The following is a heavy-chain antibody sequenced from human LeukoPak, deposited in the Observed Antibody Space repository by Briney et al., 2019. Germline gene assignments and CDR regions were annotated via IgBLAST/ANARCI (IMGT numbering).Heavy chain of an antibody. Sequence: GESLKISCKASGYRFTTYWIGWVRQMPGKGLEWMEIIYPGDSDTRYSPSFQGQVTISADKSINTAYLQWSSLKASDTAIYYCARRGEAMDPFDYWGQGTLVTVSS. J-gene: IGHJ4*02. D-gene: IGHD5-18*01. CDR3: ARRGEAMDPFDY. CDR2: IYPGDSDT. V-gene: IGHV5-51*01. CDR1: GYRFTTYW.